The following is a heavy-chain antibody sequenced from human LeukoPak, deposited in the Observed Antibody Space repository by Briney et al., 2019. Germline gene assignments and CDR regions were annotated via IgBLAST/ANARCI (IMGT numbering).Heavy chain of an antibody. J-gene: IGHJ4*02. Sequence: SETLSLTCTVSGGSISSGGYYWSWIRQHPGKDLEWIGYIYYSGSTYYNPSLKSRVSISLDTSKNQFSLSLSSVSAADTAVYYCASAYSSSWYAADYWGQGTLVTVSS. CDR3: ASAYSSSWYAADY. CDR2: IYYSGST. V-gene: IGHV4-31*03. D-gene: IGHD6-13*01. CDR1: GGSISSGGYY.